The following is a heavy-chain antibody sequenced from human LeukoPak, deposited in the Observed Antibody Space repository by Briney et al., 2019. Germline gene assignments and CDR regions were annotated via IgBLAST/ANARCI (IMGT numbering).Heavy chain of an antibody. Sequence: GGSLRLSCLPSGFTFSNYAMTWVRQAPGKGLEWVSSISGSGSTSYYADSVKGRFTISRDSAKNMLFLQMNRLRAEDTAVYYCAKSPYFYNSGRSVDVWGKGTTVTVSS. CDR1: GFTFSNYA. V-gene: IGHV3-23*01. CDR3: AKSPYFYNSGRSVDV. CDR2: ISGSGSTS. D-gene: IGHD3-10*01. J-gene: IGHJ6*04.